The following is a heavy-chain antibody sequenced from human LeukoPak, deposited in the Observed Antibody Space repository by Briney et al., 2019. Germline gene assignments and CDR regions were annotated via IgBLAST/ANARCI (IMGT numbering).Heavy chain of an antibody. V-gene: IGHV3-30*04. Sequence: PGRSLRLSCAASGFTFSSHAMHWVRQAPGKGLEWLAFISWDGNVKYCADSVEGRFTISRDSPKNTLFLQMNSLRAEDTAVYYCARDLSMSYSVDYWGQGTLVTVSS. CDR3: ARDLSMSYSVDY. CDR1: GFTFSSHA. D-gene: IGHD2-21*01. J-gene: IGHJ4*02. CDR2: ISWDGNVK.